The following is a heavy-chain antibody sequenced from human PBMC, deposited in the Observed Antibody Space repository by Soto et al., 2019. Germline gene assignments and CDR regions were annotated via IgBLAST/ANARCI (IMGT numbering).Heavy chain of an antibody. Sequence: SQTLSLTGAISGDSVSSSSAAWNWLRQSPSRGLEWLGRTYYRSTWSNDYAGSVKSRITXXXDXXXXXFSLQXXSVXPEDTAVYYCAGVSSFRGMDVWGQGTPVTVSS. CDR1: GDSVSSSSAA. CDR3: AGVSSFRGMDV. CDR2: TYYRSTWSN. J-gene: IGHJ6*02. V-gene: IGHV6-1*01. D-gene: IGHD3-16*01.